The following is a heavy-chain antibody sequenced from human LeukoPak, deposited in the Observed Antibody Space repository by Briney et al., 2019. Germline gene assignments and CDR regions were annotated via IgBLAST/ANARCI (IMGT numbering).Heavy chain of an antibody. V-gene: IGHV4-4*02. CDR3: AKDDAWLQYGN. D-gene: IGHD5-24*01. Sequence: SETLSLTCAASGGSISSSNWWSWVRQPPGKGLEWIGEIYHSGSTNYNPSLKSRVTISVDKSRNQFSLKLSSVTAADTAVYYCAKDDAWLQYGNWGRGTLVTVSS. CDR2: IYHSGST. CDR1: GGSISSSNW. J-gene: IGHJ4*02.